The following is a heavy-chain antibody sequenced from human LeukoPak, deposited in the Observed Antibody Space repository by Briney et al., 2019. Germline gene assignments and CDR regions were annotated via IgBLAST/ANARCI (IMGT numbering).Heavy chain of an antibody. V-gene: IGHV4-34*01. CDR1: GGSFSGYY. J-gene: IGHJ4*02. Sequence: SETLSLTCAVYGGSFSGYYWSWIRQPPGKGLEWIGEINHSGSTNYNPSLKSRVTISVDTSKNQFSLKLSSVTAADTAVYYCARGENYWGQGTLVTVSS. CDR2: INHSGST. CDR3: ARGENY.